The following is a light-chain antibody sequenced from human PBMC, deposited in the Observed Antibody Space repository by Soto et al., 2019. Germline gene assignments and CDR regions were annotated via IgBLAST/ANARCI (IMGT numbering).Light chain of an antibody. CDR2: DVN. V-gene: IGLV2-14*01. CDR1: SSDVGGYNY. Sequence: QSALTQPASVSGSPGQSITISCTGTSSDVGGYNYVSWYQQHPGKAPKVMIYDVNNRPSGASNRFSGSKSGNTASLTISGLQAEDEADYYCSSYTSSSTLVFGGGTKLTVL. J-gene: IGLJ2*01. CDR3: SSYTSSSTLV.